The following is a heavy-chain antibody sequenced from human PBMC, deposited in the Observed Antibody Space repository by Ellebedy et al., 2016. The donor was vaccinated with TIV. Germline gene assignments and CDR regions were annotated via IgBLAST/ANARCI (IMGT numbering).Heavy chain of an antibody. Sequence: GESLKISCAASGFTFSGYVMSWVRQAPGKGLEWVSGSNGGVSTFYADSVRGRFTFSRDNSKNTLYLHMNSLRVEDTAVYYCAANRGGSAWYDCWGQGTLVTVSS. CDR3: AANRGGSAWYDC. CDR2: SNGGVST. D-gene: IGHD6-13*01. V-gene: IGHV3-23*01. CDR1: GFTFSGYV. J-gene: IGHJ4*02.